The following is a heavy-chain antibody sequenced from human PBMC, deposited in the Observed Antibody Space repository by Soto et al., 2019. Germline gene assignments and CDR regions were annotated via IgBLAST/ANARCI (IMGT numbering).Heavy chain of an antibody. Sequence: ASVKVSCKASGGTFSSYGFRWVRQAPGQGLEWMGMIVPSLDTTNYAQKFQARVTITADEVTSTAYMELRSLRSEDTAVYYCARWPQPRYTTDPYAVDVWGQGTRVTVSS. CDR1: GGTFSSYG. D-gene: IGHD3-16*02. J-gene: IGHJ6*02. V-gene: IGHV1-69*11. CDR3: ARWPQPRYTTDPYAVDV. CDR2: IVPSLDTT.